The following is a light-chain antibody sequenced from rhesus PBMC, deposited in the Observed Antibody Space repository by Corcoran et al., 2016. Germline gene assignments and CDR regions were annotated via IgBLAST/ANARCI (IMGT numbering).Light chain of an antibody. CDR1: QDISSY. CDR2: DAS. Sequence: DIQLTQSPSSLSASVGDRVTITCRASQDISSYLAWYQQKSGKAPKLLNYDASNLQSGVPSRFSGSGTGTEFTLTISSLQPEDFATYYCQQRNSYPLTFGGGTKVEIK. V-gene: IGKV1-38*01. CDR3: QQRNSYPLT. J-gene: IGKJ4*01.